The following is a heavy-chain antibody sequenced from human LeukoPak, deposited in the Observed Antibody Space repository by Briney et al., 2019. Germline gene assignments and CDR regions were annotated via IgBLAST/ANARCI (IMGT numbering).Heavy chain of an antibody. J-gene: IGHJ4*02. V-gene: IGHV1-8*01. CDR2: MNPNSGNT. Sequence: ASVKVSCKASGYTFTSYDINWVRQATGQGLEWMGWMNPNSGNTGYAQKFQGRVTITRNTSISTAYMELSSLRSEDTAVYYCARRPPTNWGLDYWGQGTLVTVSS. CDR3: ARRPPTNWGLDY. CDR1: GYTFTSYD. D-gene: IGHD7-27*01.